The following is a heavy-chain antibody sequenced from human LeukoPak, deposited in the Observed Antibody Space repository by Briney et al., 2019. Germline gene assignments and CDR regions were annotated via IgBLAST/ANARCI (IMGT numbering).Heavy chain of an antibody. CDR1: GGSISGFY. CDR2: IYYSGST. J-gene: IGHJ6*03. Sequence: PSETLSLTCTVSGGSISGFYWSWIRQPPGKGLEWIGYIYYSGSTNYNPSLKSRVTISVDTSKNQFSLKLSSVTAADTAVYYCARGGGMGHYYYYMDVWGKGTTVTISS. V-gene: IGHV4-59*01. CDR3: ARGGGMGHYYYYMDV. D-gene: IGHD5-24*01.